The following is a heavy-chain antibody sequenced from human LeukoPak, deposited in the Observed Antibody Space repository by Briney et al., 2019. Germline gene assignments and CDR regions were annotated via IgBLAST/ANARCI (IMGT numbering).Heavy chain of an antibody. D-gene: IGHD3-22*01. CDR1: GYTFTGYY. CDR3: ARGFPPRRQYDSSGYYSYYFDY. V-gene: IGHV1-2*02. J-gene: IGHJ4*02. Sequence: GASVKVSCKASGYTFTGYYMHWVRQAPGQGLEWMGWINPNSGGTNYAQKLQGRVTMTTDTSTSTAYMELRSLRSDDTAVYYCARGFPPRRQYDSSGYYSYYFDYWGQGTLVTVSS. CDR2: INPNSGGT.